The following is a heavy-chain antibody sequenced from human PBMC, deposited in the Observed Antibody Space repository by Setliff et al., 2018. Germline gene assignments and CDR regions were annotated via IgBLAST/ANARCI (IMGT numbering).Heavy chain of an antibody. Sequence: SETLSLTCSVYGGSFDTYYWSWIRQPPGKGLEWFGEINHSGSGDYNPSFKSRVTISVDTSKKQFSLTLTSVTTADTALYYCRQAVVGRDVFDIWGQGTVVTVSS. CDR3: RQAVVGRDVFDI. J-gene: IGHJ3*02. CDR2: INHSGSG. V-gene: IGHV4-34*01. CDR1: GGSFDTYY. D-gene: IGHD1-1*01.